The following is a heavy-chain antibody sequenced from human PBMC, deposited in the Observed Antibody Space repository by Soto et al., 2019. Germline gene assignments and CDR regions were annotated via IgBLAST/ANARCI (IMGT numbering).Heavy chain of an antibody. J-gene: IGHJ6*02. CDR2: IYYSGST. Sequence: SEPLSLTCTVSGGSISSSSYYRGCIRQPPGKGLEWIGSIYYSGSTYYNPSLKSRITISVDTSKNQFSLKLSSVTAADTAAYYCASGNLSQGYDFWSGYYTPFYYYGMDVWGQGTTVTVSS. D-gene: IGHD3-3*01. V-gene: IGHV4-39*01. CDR3: ASGNLSQGYDFWSGYYTPFYYYGMDV. CDR1: GGSISSSSYY.